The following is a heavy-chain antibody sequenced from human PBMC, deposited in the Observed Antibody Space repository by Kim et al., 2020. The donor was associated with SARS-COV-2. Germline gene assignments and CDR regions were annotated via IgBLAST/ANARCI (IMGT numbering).Heavy chain of an antibody. CDR3: AKELWEYDDGMDA. D-gene: IGHD1-26*01. J-gene: IGHJ6*02. Sequence: YSADSVEGRVTMSSDNSKNTLFLQLSSLRAEDTAVYYCAKELWEYDDGMDAWGQGTTVTVSS. V-gene: IGHV3-30-3*02.